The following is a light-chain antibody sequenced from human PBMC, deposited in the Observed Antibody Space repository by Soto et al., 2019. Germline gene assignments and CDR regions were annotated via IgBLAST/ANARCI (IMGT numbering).Light chain of an antibody. CDR3: LQKYFYPFT. Sequence: AIQMTQSPSSLSASVGDRSTITCLASQGIRNDLDWFQQKPGKAPKLLIYAASNFQSGVPARFSGSGSGTDFTLTISSLQPEDFATYYCLQKYFYPFTFGPGTKVDIK. V-gene: IGKV1-6*01. CDR2: AAS. J-gene: IGKJ3*01. CDR1: QGIRND.